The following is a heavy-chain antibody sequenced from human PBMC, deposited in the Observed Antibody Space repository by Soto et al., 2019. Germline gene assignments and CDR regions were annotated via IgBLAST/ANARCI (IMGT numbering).Heavy chain of an antibody. V-gene: IGHV4-30-2*01. CDR3: ARDTYYYDSSGEGGGMDV. Sequence: SETLSLTCAVSGGSISGGGYSWSWIRQPPGKGLEWIGYIYHSGSTYYNPSLKSRVTISVDRSKNQFSLKLSSVTAADTAVYYCARDTYYYDSSGEGGGMDVWGQGTTVTVSS. CDR2: IYHSGST. CDR1: GGSISGGGYS. D-gene: IGHD3-22*01. J-gene: IGHJ6*02.